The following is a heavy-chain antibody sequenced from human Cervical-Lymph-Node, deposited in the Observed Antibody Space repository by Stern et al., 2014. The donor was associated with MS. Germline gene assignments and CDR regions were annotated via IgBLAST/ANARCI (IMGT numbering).Heavy chain of an antibody. CDR1: GFTFTNYA. CDR3: ARTSSWCFDR. D-gene: IGHD6-13*01. CDR2: INAANGNT. J-gene: IGHJ4*02. V-gene: IGHV1-3*01. Sequence: QVQLMQSGAEVKEPGASVKVSCKASGFTFTNYAMHWVRQAPGQRLEWMGWINAANGNTKYSQNFQGRVTITRDSSATTAYMELRSLTFEDTAMYFCARTSSWCFDRWGQGTLVTVSS.